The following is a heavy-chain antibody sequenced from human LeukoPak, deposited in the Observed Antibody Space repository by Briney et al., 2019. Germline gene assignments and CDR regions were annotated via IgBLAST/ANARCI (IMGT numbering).Heavy chain of an antibody. CDR3: AKAGCTSATCYVNC. Sequence: GALLLSCAASGFPFSSYGMHWVRPAPGKGLEWVAGIWYDGSNKYYADSVKGRFTISRDNSKNTLYLQMNSLRAEDTAVYYCAKAGCTSATCYVNCWGQGTLVTVSS. V-gene: IGHV3-33*06. CDR2: IWYDGSNK. J-gene: IGHJ4*02. D-gene: IGHD2-2*01. CDR1: GFPFSSYG.